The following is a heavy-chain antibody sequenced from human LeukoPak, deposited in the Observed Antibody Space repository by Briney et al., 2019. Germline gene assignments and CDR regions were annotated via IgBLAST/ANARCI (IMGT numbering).Heavy chain of an antibody. CDR3: ARDVHGDYGSGWFDP. Sequence: ASVTVSCQTSGGTFNNSAISWVRPAPGQGLEWLGGILPFFGTAGYAQKFQGRVTITKDESTRTVYLALTSLTSDDTAVYYCARDVHGDYGSGWFDPWGQGTLVSVSS. CDR1: GGTFNNSA. J-gene: IGHJ5*02. CDR2: ILPFFGTA. D-gene: IGHD4-17*01. V-gene: IGHV1-69*05.